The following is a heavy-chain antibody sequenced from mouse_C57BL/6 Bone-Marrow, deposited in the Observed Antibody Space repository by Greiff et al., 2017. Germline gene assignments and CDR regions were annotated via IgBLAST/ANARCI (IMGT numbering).Heavy chain of an antibody. CDR3: TKLPFAY. CDR2: IDPETGGT. V-gene: IGHV1-15*01. D-gene: IGHD2-1*01. Sequence: VQLQQSGAELVRPGASVTLSCKASGYTFTDYEMHWVKQTPVHGLEWIGAIDPETGGTAYNQKFQGKAILTADKSSSTAYMELRSLTSEDSAVYYCTKLPFAYWGQGTLVTVSA. CDR1: GYTFTDYE. J-gene: IGHJ3*01.